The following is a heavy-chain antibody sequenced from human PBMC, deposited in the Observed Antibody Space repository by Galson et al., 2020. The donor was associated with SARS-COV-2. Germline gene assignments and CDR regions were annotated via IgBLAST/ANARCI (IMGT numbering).Heavy chain of an antibody. CDR1: GFSITSSFF. CDR2: LYHRGNT. V-gene: IGHV4-38-2*02. J-gene: IGHJ3*01. CDR3: AKDRGAFFDLMSGYYNVPYLNAFDL. Sequence: SETLSLTCTVSGFSITSSFFWGWVRQPPGKGLEWIATLYHRGNTYYNPSLKSRITVSMDTSTGQLSLKMRSVTAADTAVYYCAKDRGAFFDLMSGYYNVPYLNAFDLWGQGTMVTVSS. D-gene: IGHD3-9*01.